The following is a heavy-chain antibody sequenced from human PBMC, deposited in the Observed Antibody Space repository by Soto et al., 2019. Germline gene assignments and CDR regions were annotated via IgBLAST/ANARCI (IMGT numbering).Heavy chain of an antibody. Sequence: GGLLRLSCAAAGFTFSSYWMSWVRKAPGKGLEWVANIKQDGSEKYYVDSVKGRFTISRDNAKNSLYLQMNSLRAEDTAVYYCGRVRLLWFGELPYYFDYWGQGTLVTVSS. CDR3: GRVRLLWFGELPYYFDY. CDR1: GFTFSSYW. CDR2: IKQDGSEK. V-gene: IGHV3-7*05. D-gene: IGHD3-10*01. J-gene: IGHJ4*02.